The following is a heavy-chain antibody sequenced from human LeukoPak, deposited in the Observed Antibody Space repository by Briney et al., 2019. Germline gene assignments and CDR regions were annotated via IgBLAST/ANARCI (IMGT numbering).Heavy chain of an antibody. Sequence: GGSLRLSCAASGFTFRSYWMSWVRQAPGKGLEWVANIKQDGSEKYYVDSVKGRFTISRDNAKNSLYLQMNSLRAEDTAVYYCARKRYCSGGSCPDVFQHWGQGTLVTVSS. CDR2: IKQDGSEK. CDR1: GFTFRSYW. V-gene: IGHV3-7*01. D-gene: IGHD2-15*01. J-gene: IGHJ1*01. CDR3: ARKRYCSGGSCPDVFQH.